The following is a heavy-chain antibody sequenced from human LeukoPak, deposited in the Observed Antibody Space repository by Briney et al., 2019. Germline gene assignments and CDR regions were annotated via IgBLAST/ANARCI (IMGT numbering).Heavy chain of an antibody. J-gene: IGHJ4*02. D-gene: IGHD3-10*01. V-gene: IGHV3-23*01. CDR1: RFTFSSYW. CDR2: ISGSGGST. CDR3: AKSLWLTPDY. Sequence: PGGSLRLSCAASRFTFSSYWMSWVRQAPGKGLEWVSAISGSGGSTYYADSVKGRFTISRDNSKNTLYLQMNSLRAEDTAVYYCAKSLWLTPDYWGQGTLVTVSS.